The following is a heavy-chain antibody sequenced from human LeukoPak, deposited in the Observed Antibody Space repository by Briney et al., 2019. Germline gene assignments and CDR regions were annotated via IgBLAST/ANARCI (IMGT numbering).Heavy chain of an antibody. D-gene: IGHD2-2*02. Sequence: PSETLSLTCTVSGGSISSYYWGWIRQPAAKGLEWIGRIYTSGSTNYNPSLKSRVTMSVDTSKNQFSLKLSSVTAADTAVYYCARVRYCSSTSCYNGMDVWGQGTTVTVSS. J-gene: IGHJ6*02. V-gene: IGHV4-4*07. CDR3: ARVRYCSSTSCYNGMDV. CDR1: GGSISSYY. CDR2: IYTSGST.